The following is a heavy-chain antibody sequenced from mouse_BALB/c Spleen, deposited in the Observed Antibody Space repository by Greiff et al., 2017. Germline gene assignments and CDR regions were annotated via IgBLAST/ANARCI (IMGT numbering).Heavy chain of an antibody. D-gene: IGHD1-1*01. CDR1: GFSLTSYG. CDR2: IWAGGST. V-gene: IGHV2-9*02. J-gene: IGHJ3*01. Sequence: VMLVESGPGLVAPSQSLSITCTVSGFSLTSYGVHWVRQPPGKGLEWLGVIWAGGSTNYNSALMSRLSISKDNSKSQVFLKMNSLQTDDTAMYYCARDYYGSRSGFAYWGQGTLVTVSA. CDR3: ARDYYGSRSGFAY.